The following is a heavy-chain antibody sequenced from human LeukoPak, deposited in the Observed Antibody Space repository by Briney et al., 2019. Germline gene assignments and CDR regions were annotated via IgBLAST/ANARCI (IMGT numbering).Heavy chain of an antibody. CDR2: ISGSGGRT. Sequence: GGSLRLSCAASGFTFSSYSMNWVRQAPGKGLEWVSSISGSGGRTYHADSVKGRFTISRDNSKNTLYLQMNSLRAEDTAVYYCARLRGGDYSSYNWFDPWGQGTLVTVSS. CDR1: GFTFSSYS. J-gene: IGHJ5*02. V-gene: IGHV3-23*01. D-gene: IGHD2-21*02. CDR3: ARLRGGDYSSYNWFDP.